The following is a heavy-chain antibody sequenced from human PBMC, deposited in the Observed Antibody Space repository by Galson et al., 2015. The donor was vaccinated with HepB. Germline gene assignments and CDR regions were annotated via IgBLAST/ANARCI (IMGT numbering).Heavy chain of an antibody. J-gene: IGHJ3*02. CDR3: ARGGGRGEYDTFDI. Sequence: SVKVSCKASGYTFTTYPMNWVRQAPGQGLKWMGWININTGNPTYAQGFTGRFVFSLDTSVGTAYLQISSLKADDTAVYYCARGGGRGEYDTFDIWGQGTMITVSS. CDR1: GYTFTTYP. D-gene: IGHD3-10*01. CDR2: ININTGNP. V-gene: IGHV7-4-1*02.